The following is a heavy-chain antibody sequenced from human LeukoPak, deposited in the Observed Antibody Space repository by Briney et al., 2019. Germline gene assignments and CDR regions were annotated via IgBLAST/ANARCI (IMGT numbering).Heavy chain of an antibody. Sequence: SGRSLRLSCAASGFTFDDYAMHWVRQAPGKGLEWVSGISWNSGSIGYADSVKGRFTISRDNAKNSLYLQMNSLRAEDTALYYCASLAAAGGDWFDPWGQGTLVTVSS. CDR3: ASLAAAGGDWFDP. D-gene: IGHD6-13*01. CDR1: GFTFDDYA. CDR2: ISWNSGSI. V-gene: IGHV3-9*01. J-gene: IGHJ5*02.